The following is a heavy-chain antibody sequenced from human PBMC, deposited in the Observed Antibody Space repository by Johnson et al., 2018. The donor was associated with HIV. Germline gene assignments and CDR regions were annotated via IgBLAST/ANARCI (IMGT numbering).Heavy chain of an antibody. CDR1: GFSFRSYD. J-gene: IGHJ3*02. CDR2: IGIAGDT. V-gene: IGHV3-13*01. CDR3: ARGRRYSSFGPFDI. D-gene: IGHD6-6*01. Sequence: VQLVESGGGLVQPGGSLRLSCAASGFSFRSYDMYWVRQATGKGLEWVSGIGIAGDTYYLGSVKGRFTISRENAKSSLYLQMSSLRAGDTAVYYCARGRRYSSFGPFDIWGQGTMVTVSS.